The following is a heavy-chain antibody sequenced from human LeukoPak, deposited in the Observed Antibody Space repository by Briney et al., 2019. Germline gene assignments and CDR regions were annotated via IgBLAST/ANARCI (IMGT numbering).Heavy chain of an antibody. J-gene: IGHJ4*02. V-gene: IGHV4-59*11. Sequence: SETLSLTCTVSGGSISSHYWSWIRQPPGKGLEWIGYIYYSGSTNYNPSLKSRVTISVDTSKNQFSLKLSSVTAADTAVYYCARAGGGWYGNFDYWGQGTLVTVSS. D-gene: IGHD6-19*01. CDR3: ARAGGGWYGNFDY. CDR1: GGSISSHY. CDR2: IYYSGST.